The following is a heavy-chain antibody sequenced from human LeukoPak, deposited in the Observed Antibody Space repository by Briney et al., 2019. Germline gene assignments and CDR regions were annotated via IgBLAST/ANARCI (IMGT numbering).Heavy chain of an antibody. CDR1: GFTFSSNW. CDR2: INNDGSGA. CDR3: AKEDGSGQLLAALDY. J-gene: IGHJ4*02. D-gene: IGHD3-10*01. V-gene: IGHV3-74*01. Sequence: PGGSLRLSCAASGFTFSSNWMPWVRQAPGKGLVWVSRINNDGSGAIYADSVKGRFTISRDNAKNTLYLQMNSLRVEDTAVYYCAKEDGSGQLLAALDYWGQGTLVTVSS.